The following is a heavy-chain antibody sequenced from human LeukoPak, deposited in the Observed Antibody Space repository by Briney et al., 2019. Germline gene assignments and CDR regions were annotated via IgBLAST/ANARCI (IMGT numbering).Heavy chain of an antibody. J-gene: IGHJ4*02. D-gene: IGHD6-19*01. CDR3: ARGVRIAVAGNIDY. CDR1: GFTFRSYA. CDR2: ISYDGSNK. V-gene: IGHV3-30*04. Sequence: GRSLRLSCAASGFTFRSYAMHWVRQAPGKGLEWEAAISYDGSNKKYADSVKGRFTISRDNSKNTLYLQMSSLRAEDTAVYYCARGVRIAVAGNIDYWGQGTLVTVSS.